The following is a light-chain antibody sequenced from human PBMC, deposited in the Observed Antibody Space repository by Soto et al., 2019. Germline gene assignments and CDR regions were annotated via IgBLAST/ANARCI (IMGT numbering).Light chain of an antibody. V-gene: IGKV3-15*01. CDR3: QQYNNRPFT. CDR1: QSISSN. CDR2: GAS. J-gene: IGKJ3*01. Sequence: EIVMTQSPATLSVSPGERATLSCRASQSISSNLAWYQQKPGQAPRLLIYGASTRATGIPATFSGSGSGTEFILTISSMQSEDFAVYYCQQYNNRPFTFGPGTKVDIK.